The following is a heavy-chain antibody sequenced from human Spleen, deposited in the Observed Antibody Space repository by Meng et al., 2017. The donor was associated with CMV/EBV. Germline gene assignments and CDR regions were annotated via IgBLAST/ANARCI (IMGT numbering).Heavy chain of an antibody. J-gene: IGHJ4*02. CDR2: INPISGDT. CDR1: GYTFKGYY. D-gene: IGHD2-8*01. Sequence: ASVKVSCKASGYTFKGYYLHWVRQSPGQGLEWMGWINPISGDTNFAQKFQDRVTMARDTSISTVYMDLSQLRSDDTAVYYCARDRMVPSRLFDLWGQGTVVTVSS. CDR3: ARDRMVPSRLFDL. V-gene: IGHV1-2*02.